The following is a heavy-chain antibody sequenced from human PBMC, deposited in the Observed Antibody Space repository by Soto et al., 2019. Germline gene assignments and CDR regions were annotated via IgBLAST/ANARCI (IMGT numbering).Heavy chain of an antibody. CDR3: ASMGYHYGSGSYPLDY. Sequence: QVQLQESGPGLVKPSETLSLTCTVSGGSISSYYWTWIRQPPGKGLEWIGFMYNSGSTNYNPYLKSRVTISLDTSKNQFSLNLRSVTAADTAVYYCASMGYHYGSGSYPLDYWGQGTLVTVSS. CDR1: GGSISSYY. CDR2: MYNSGST. J-gene: IGHJ4*02. D-gene: IGHD3-10*01. V-gene: IGHV4-59*08.